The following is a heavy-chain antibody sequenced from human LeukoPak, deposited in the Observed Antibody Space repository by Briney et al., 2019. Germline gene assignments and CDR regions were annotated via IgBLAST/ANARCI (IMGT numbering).Heavy chain of an antibody. V-gene: IGHV1-8*01. CDR3: ARGLGVGATNYFDY. Sequence: ASVKVSCKASGYTFTSYDINWVRQATGQGLEWMGWMNPNSGNTGYAQKFQGRVTMTRNTAMSTAYMELSSLRSEDTAVYYCARGLGVGATNYFDYWGQGTLVTVSS. D-gene: IGHD1-26*01. J-gene: IGHJ4*02. CDR2: MNPNSGNT. CDR1: GYTFTSYD.